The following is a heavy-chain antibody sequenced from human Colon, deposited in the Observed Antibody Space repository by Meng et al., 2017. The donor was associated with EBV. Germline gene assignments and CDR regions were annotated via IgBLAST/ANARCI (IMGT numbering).Heavy chain of an antibody. V-gene: IGHV4-34*01. CDR1: GGPFSGYY. CDR2: INHGGST. CDR3: ARRTTVNLRSFDS. J-gene: IGHJ4*02. Sequence: HVPTQWWGGGWSRTSGPSSRTCAVSGGPFSGYYWSWIRQAPGKGLEWIGEINHGGSTKFNPSLESRVSISVDTSENQVSLKLTSVTAADTAVYYCARRTTVNLRSFDSWGQGTLVTVSS. D-gene: IGHD4-17*01.